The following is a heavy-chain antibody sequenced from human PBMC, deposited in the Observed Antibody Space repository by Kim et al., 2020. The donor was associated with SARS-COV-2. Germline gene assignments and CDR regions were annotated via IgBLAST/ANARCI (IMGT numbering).Heavy chain of an antibody. D-gene: IGHD3-22*01. Sequence: GGSLRLSCAASGFTFSSYAMSWVRQAPGKGLEWVSAISGSGGSTYYADSVKGRFTISRDNSKNTLYLQMNSLRAEDTAVYYCAKDPYYDSSGYQVYWGQGTLVTVSS. J-gene: IGHJ4*02. CDR3: AKDPYYDSSGYQVY. CDR1: GFTFSSYA. V-gene: IGHV3-23*01. CDR2: ISGSGGST.